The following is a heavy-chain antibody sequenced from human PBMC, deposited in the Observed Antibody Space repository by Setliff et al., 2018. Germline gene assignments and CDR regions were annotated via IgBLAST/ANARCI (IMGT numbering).Heavy chain of an antibody. CDR1: GFSLSIFW. CDR3: ARGAPGRYCSGGSCSYFDY. Sequence: GGSLRLSCAASGFSLSIFWMSWVRQAPGKGLEWVATIKQDGSEKFYVDSVKGRFTISRDNVRNSMSMQMNSLRADDTAVYYCARGAPGRYCSGGSCSYFDYWGQGILVTVSS. V-gene: IGHV3-7*03. CDR2: IKQDGSEK. D-gene: IGHD2-15*01. J-gene: IGHJ4*02.